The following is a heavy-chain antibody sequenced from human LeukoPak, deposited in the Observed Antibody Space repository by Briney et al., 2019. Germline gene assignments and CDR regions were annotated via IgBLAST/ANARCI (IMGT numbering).Heavy chain of an antibody. J-gene: IGHJ4*02. V-gene: IGHV3-30*04. CDR3: ARDNSRRHFDY. Sequence: GGSLRLSCAASGFTFSSYAMHWVRQAPGRGLEWVTVISYDGSNGYYAGSVKGRFTISRDNSQNTLYVQMSSLRPEDTAVYYCARDNSRRHFDYWGQGTLVTVSS. CDR2: ISYDGSNG. CDR1: GFTFSSYA. D-gene: IGHD1-1*01.